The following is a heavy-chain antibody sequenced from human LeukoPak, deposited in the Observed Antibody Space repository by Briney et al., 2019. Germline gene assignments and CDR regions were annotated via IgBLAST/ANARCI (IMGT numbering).Heavy chain of an antibody. CDR1: GGSISSSSYY. CDR3: ARIDLTGSAGLDY. J-gene: IGHJ4*02. Sequence: SETLSLTCTVSGGSISSSSYYWGWIRQPPGKGLEWIGSIHYGGSSHYSPSLKSRVTISVDTSKNQFSLKVNSVTAADTAVYYCARIDLTGSAGLDYWGQGILVTVSS. V-gene: IGHV4-39*07. CDR2: IHYGGSS. D-gene: IGHD1-26*01.